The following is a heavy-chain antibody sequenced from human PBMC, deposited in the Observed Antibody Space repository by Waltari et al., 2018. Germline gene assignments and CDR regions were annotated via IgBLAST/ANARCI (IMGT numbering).Heavy chain of an antibody. V-gene: IGHV3-33*06. CDR1: GFTFSSYG. J-gene: IGHJ4*02. D-gene: IGHD3-10*01. CDR2: IWYDGSNK. CDR3: AKDIGSGSTPVFDY. Sequence: QVQLVESGGGVVQPGRSLRLSCAASGFTFSSYGMHWVRQAPGKGLEWVAVIWYDGSNKYYADSVKGRFTISRDNSKNTLYLQMNSLRAEDTAVYYCAKDIGSGSTPVFDYWGQGTLVTVSS.